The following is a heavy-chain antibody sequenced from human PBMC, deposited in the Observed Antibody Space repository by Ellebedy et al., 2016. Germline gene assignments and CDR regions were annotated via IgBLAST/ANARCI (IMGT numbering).Heavy chain of an antibody. CDR3: ARVLDDILTGYIAFDI. D-gene: IGHD3-9*01. Sequence: SVKVSCXASGGTFSSYAISWVRQAPGQGLEWMGGIIPIFGTANYAQKFQGRVTITADKSTSTAYMELSSLRSEDTAVYYCARVLDDILTGYIAFDIWGQGTMVTVSS. CDR1: GGTFSSYA. CDR2: IIPIFGTA. J-gene: IGHJ3*02. V-gene: IGHV1-69*06.